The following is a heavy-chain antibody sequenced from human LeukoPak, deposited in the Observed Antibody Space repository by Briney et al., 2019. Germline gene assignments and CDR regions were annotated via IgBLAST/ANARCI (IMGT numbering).Heavy chain of an antibody. CDR2: SYSGGNA. V-gene: IGHV4-59*01. CDR1: GASTSAYY. D-gene: IGHD1-26*01. J-gene: IGHJ3*01. Sequence: SETLSLTCTVSGASTSAYYWSWIRQPPGKGLEWVGYSYSGGNANYNPSLKSRVTISIDTSENQFTLRLTSVTAADTAVYFCAHSKRGGGYYINAFAVWGQGALVTISS. CDR3: AHSKRGGGYYINAFAV.